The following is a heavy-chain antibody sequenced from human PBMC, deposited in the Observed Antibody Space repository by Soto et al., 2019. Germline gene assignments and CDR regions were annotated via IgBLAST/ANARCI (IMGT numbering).Heavy chain of an antibody. Sequence: EVQLLESGGGLVQPGGSLRLSCAASGFTFSSYVMSWVRQAPGKGLEWVSAISGSGGSTYYADSVKGRFTISRDNSKNTLYLQMNSLRAEDTAVYYCAKTTMVRGVISGYYFDYWGQGTLVTVSS. CDR1: GFTFSSYV. CDR3: AKTTMVRGVISGYYFDY. CDR2: ISGSGGST. D-gene: IGHD3-10*01. V-gene: IGHV3-23*01. J-gene: IGHJ4*02.